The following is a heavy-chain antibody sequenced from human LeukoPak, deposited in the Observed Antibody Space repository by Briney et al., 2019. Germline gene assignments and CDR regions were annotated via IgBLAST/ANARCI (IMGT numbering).Heavy chain of an antibody. CDR1: GGSISSYY. J-gene: IGHJ4*02. CDR2: IYYSGST. Sequence: SETLSLPCTVSGGSISSYYWRWIRQPPEKRLEWSGYIYYSGSTNYNPSLKSRVTISVDTSKNQFSLKLSSVTAADTAAYYCARESIAVAGTLDYWGQGTLVTVSS. D-gene: IGHD6-19*01. CDR3: ARESIAVAGTLDY. V-gene: IGHV4-59*01.